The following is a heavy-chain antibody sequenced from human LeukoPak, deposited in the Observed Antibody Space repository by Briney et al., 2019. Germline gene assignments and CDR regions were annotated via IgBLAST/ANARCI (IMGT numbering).Heavy chain of an antibody. V-gene: IGHV3-33*08. J-gene: IGHJ4*02. Sequence: GGSLRLSCAASGFTFSSSEMNWVRQAPGKGLEWVAVIWYDGSNKYYADSVKGRFTISRDNPKNTLYLQMNSLRAEDTAVYYCARDLSGGWYLDYWGQGTLVTVSS. CDR2: IWYDGSNK. D-gene: IGHD2-15*01. CDR3: ARDLSGGWYLDY. CDR1: GFTFSSSE.